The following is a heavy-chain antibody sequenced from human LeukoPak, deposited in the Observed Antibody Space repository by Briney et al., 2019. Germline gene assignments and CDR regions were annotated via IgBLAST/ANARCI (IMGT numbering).Heavy chain of an antibody. J-gene: IGHJ4*02. CDR1: GGSISSGDYY. CDR2: IYYSGST. V-gene: IGHV4-30-4*01. CDR3: ARDPRNGSYLDY. Sequence: PSQTLSLTCTVSGGSISSGDYYWSWIRQPPGKGLEWIGYIYYSGSTYYNPSLKSRVTISVDTSKNQFSLKLSSVTAADTAVYYCARDPRNGSYLDYWGQGTLVTVSS. D-gene: IGHD1-26*01.